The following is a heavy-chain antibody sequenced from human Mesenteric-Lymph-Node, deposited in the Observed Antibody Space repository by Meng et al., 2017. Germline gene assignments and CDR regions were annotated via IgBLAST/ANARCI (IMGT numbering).Heavy chain of an antibody. J-gene: IGHJ4*02. Sequence: TLSLTCAISGDSVSSNSAAWNWIRQSPSRGLEWLGRTYYRSKWYNDYAVSVKSRITINPDTSKNQFSLQLNSVTPEDTAVYYCARGGGYDSSGWGGELDYWGQGTLVTVSS. D-gene: IGHD3-22*01. V-gene: IGHV6-1*01. CDR2: TYYRSKWYN. CDR1: GDSVSSNSAA. CDR3: ARGGGYDSSGWGGELDY.